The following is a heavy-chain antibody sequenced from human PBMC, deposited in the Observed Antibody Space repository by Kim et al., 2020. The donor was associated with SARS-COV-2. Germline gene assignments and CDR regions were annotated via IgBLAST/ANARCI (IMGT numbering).Heavy chain of an antibody. D-gene: IGHD3-10*01. V-gene: IGHV4-4*07. Sequence: PSHKSRVTISVDTSKNQFSLILSSVTAADTAVYYCARDSYGSGRYYWFDAWGQGTLVTVSS. J-gene: IGHJ5*02. CDR3: ARDSYGSGRYYWFDA.